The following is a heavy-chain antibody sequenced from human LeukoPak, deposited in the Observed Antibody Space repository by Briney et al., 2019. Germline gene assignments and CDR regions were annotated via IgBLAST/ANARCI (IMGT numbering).Heavy chain of an antibody. Sequence: SGGSLRLSCAASGFTFSSYSMNWVRQAPGKGLEWVSAISGSGGSTYYADSVKGRFTISRDNSKNTLYLYVNSLRPDDSAVYYCVKDNPLDYWGQGTLVIVSS. CDR3: VKDNPLDY. V-gene: IGHV3-23*01. J-gene: IGHJ4*02. CDR2: ISGSGGST. CDR1: GFTFSSYS.